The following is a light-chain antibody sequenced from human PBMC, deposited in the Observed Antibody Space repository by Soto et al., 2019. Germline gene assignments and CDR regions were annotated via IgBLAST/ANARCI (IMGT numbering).Light chain of an antibody. J-gene: IGKJ4*01. CDR2: TAS. Sequence: DIQMTQSPSSVSASVGDRVTITCRASQGVGTWLAWYQQKPGEAPRFLIYTASTLHSGVPSRFSGSGSGTDFTLTITSLQPEDFATYYCQQGDSFPFTFGGGTKVEIK. CDR1: QGVGTW. V-gene: IGKV1-12*01. CDR3: QQGDSFPFT.